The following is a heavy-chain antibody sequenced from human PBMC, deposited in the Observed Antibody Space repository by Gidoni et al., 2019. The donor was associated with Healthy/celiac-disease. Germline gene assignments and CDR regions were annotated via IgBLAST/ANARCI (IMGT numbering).Heavy chain of an antibody. Sequence: QVQLVESGGGVVQPGRSLRLSCAASGFTFSTYAMHWVRQAPGKGLEWVAVISYDGSNKYYADSMKGRFTISRDNSKNTLYLQMNSLRAEDTAVYYCARDPCSSTSCYVYYYYMDVWGKGTTVTVSS. J-gene: IGHJ6*03. CDR3: ARDPCSSTSCYVYYYYMDV. CDR1: GFTFSTYA. CDR2: ISYDGSNK. V-gene: IGHV3-30-3*01. D-gene: IGHD2-2*01.